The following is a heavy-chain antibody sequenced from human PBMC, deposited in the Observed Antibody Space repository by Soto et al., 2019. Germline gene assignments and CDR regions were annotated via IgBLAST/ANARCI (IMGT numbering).Heavy chain of an antibody. CDR2: INHSGST. J-gene: IGHJ4*02. D-gene: IGHD6-13*01. V-gene: IGHV4-34*01. Sequence: QVQLQQWGAGLLKPSETLSLTCAVYGGSFSGYYWSWIRQPPGKGLEWIGEINHSGSTNYNPSLKSRVTISVDTSKNQFSLKLSSVTAADTAVYYCARQMPSRHSSRRLGDLDYWGQGTLVTVSS. CDR1: GGSFSGYY. CDR3: ARQMPSRHSSRRLGDLDY.